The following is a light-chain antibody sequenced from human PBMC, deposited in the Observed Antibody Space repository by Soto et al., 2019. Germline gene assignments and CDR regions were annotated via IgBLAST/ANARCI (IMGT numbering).Light chain of an antibody. CDR2: ATS. Sequence: DIQMTQSPSSLSASLVDRVTITCPASQSISTYLIWYQQKPGKAPKLLIYATSSLQSGIPSRFSGSGSGTDFTLTISSLQPEDFATYYCQQSYSTPPGTFGQGTKVDIK. CDR1: QSISTY. J-gene: IGKJ1*01. CDR3: QQSYSTPPGT. V-gene: IGKV1-39*01.